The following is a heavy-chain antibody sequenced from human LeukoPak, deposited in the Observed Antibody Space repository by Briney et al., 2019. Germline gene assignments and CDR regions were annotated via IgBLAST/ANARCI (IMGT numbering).Heavy chain of an antibody. Sequence: AGGSLRLSCAASGFTFSDHWMHWVRQVPGKGLLWVARMNSDGTTTNYADSVKGRFTISRDNSKNTLYLQMNSLRAEDTAVYYCAIYGDYDWFDPWGQGTLVTVSS. CDR1: GFTFSDHW. D-gene: IGHD4-17*01. CDR3: AIYGDYDWFDP. CDR2: MNSDGTTT. V-gene: IGHV3-74*01. J-gene: IGHJ5*02.